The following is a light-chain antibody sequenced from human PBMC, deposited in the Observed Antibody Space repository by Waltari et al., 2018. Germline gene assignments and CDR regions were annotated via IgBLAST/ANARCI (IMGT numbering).Light chain of an antibody. J-gene: IGKJ4*01. CDR2: GAS. V-gene: IGKV3-20*01. CDR3: QQYASSPLT. CDR1: QSVSSNY. Sequence: DIVLTQSQGSLSLSPGERATRSCRASQSVSSNYLAWYQQKPGQAPRLLIYGASTRAPGIPDRFSGSGSGTDFTLTITRLEPEECAVYYCQQYASSPLTFGGGTKVEIK.